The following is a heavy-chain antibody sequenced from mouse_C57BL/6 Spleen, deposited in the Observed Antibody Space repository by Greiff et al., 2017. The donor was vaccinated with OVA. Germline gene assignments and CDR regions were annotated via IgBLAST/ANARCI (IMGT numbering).Heavy chain of an antibody. D-gene: IGHD1-1*01. Sequence: DVKLVESGGGLVKPGGSLKLSCAASGFTFSSYAMSWVRQTPEKRLEWVATISDGGSYTYYPDNVKGRFTISRDNAKNNLYLQMSHLKSEDTAMYYCARDRYGSSLYYAMDYWGQGTSVTVSS. CDR1: GFTFSSYA. CDR2: ISDGGSYT. J-gene: IGHJ4*01. CDR3: ARDRYGSSLYYAMDY. V-gene: IGHV5-4*01.